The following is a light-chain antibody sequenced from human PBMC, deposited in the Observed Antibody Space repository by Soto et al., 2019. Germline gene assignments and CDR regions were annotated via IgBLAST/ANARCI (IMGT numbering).Light chain of an antibody. CDR2: YGS. J-gene: IGLJ2*01. CDR3: QVWDTNVV. CDR1: NIGSES. Sequence: SYELTQPPSVSVAPGKTATITCGGNNIGSESVHWYQQRPGQAPVLVISYGSDRPSGIPERFSGSNSGNTATLTISRVEAGDEADYYCQVWDTNVVFGGGTQLTV. V-gene: IGLV3-21*04.